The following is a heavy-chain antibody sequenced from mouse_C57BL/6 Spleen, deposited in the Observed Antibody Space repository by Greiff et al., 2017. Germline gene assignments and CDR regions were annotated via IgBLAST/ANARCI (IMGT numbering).Heavy chain of an antibody. V-gene: IGHV1-15*01. D-gene: IGHD1-1*01. CDR3: FSGSSSPV. CDR1: GYSFTDYE. CDR2: IEPDTGGT. J-gene: IGHJ3*01. Sequence: VQLQQSGAELVRPGASVTLSCKASGYSFTDYEMHWVKQTPVHGLEWMGAIEPDTGGTANNQKIKGKAILNAEKSSSIACMELRGLTTEDSAVSCAFSGSSSPVWGQGTLVTVSA.